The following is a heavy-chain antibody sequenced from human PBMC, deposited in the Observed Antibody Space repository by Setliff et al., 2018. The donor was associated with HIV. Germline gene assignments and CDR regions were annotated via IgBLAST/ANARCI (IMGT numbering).Heavy chain of an antibody. D-gene: IGHD2-8*02. CDR1: GSSISNGYY. Sequence: SETLSLTCAVSGSSISNGYYWGWIRQPPGKGLEWIGSIYHSGSTHYNPSLKSRVTISVDTSKNQFSLKLSSVTAADTAVYYCARRGMWSYETGGNPTATFDYWGQGVLVTVSS. V-gene: IGHV4-38-2*01. J-gene: IGHJ4*02. CDR2: IYHSGST. CDR3: ARRGMWSYETGGNPTATFDY.